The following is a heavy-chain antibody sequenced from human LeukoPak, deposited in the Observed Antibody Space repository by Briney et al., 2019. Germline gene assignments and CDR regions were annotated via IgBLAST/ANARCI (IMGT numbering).Heavy chain of an antibody. CDR3: ARASHRNAWPDKKVFEY. CDR1: GYSFSTYW. V-gene: IGHV5-51*01. Sequence: KPGESLKISCKASGYSFSTYWLGWVRQMPGKGLEWVAIINPGDSDVRYSPTFQGQVIISADMSITTAYLQWRSLKASDTAVYYCARASHRNAWPDKKVFEYWGQGTPVSVSS. D-gene: IGHD2-2*01. J-gene: IGHJ4*02. CDR2: INPGDSDV.